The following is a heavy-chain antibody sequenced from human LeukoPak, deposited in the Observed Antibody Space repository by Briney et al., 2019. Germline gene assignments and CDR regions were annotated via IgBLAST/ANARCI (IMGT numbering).Heavy chain of an antibody. J-gene: IGHJ4*02. V-gene: IGHV1-69*05. CDR3: ARDNSAAAAGHFDY. CDR1: GGTFSSYA. Sequence: SVKVSCKASGGTFSSYAISWVRQAPGQGLERMGRIIPIFGTANYAQKFQGRVTITTDESTSTAYMELSSLRSEDTAVYYCARDNSAAAAGHFDYWGQGTLVTVSS. D-gene: IGHD6-13*01. CDR2: IIPIFGTA.